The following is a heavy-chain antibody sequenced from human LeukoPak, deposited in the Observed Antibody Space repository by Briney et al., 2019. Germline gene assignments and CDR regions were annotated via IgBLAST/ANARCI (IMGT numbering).Heavy chain of an antibody. CDR2: ISSSGSTI. V-gene: IGHV3-48*03. D-gene: IGHD3-10*02. J-gene: IGHJ6*04. Sequence: GGSLRLSCAASGFTFSSYAMNWVRQAPGKGLEWVSYISSSGSTIYYADSVKGRFTISRDNAKNSLYLQMNSLRAEDTAVHYCAELGITMIGGVWGKGTTVTISS. CDR3: AELGITMIGGV. CDR1: GFTFSSYA.